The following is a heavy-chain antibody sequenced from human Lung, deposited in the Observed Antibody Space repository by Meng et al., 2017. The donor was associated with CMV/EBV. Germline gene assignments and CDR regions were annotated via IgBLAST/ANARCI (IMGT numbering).Heavy chain of an antibody. D-gene: IGHD1-26*01. J-gene: IGHJ4*02. CDR3: ARDYVGASGLDY. Sequence: GGSLRLSCAASGFTFSSYSMNWVRQAPGKGLEWLSYISSSSRTADYADSVKGRLTISRDNVNKSLYLQINSLRAEDTAVYYCARDYVGASGLDYWGQGTLVTGSS. CDR1: GFTFSSYS. CDR2: ISSSSRTA. V-gene: IGHV3-48*01.